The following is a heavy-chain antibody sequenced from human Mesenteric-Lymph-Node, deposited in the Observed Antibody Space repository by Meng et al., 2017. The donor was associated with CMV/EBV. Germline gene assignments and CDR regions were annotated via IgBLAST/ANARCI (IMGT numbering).Heavy chain of an antibody. Sequence: SVKVSCKASGGTFTSNAISWVRQAPGQGLEWMGGIIPIFGTANYALKFQDRFAITTDESTDTAYMELSSLTSEDTAVYYCARVKNVVGAIGGRLDPWGQGTLVTVSS. J-gene: IGHJ5*02. D-gene: IGHD2-15*01. V-gene: IGHV1-69*05. CDR1: GGTFTSNA. CDR2: IIPIFGTA. CDR3: ARVKNVVGAIGGRLDP.